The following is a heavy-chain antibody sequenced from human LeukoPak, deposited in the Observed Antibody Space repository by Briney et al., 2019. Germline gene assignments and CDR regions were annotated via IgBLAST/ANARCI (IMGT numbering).Heavy chain of an antibody. J-gene: IGHJ4*02. Sequence: SETLSLTCAVYGGSFSGYYWSWIRQPPGKGLEWIGEINHSGSTNYNPSLKSRVTISVDKSKNQFSLKLSSVTAADTAVYYCARGSHGYTVDYWGQGTLVTVSS. V-gene: IGHV4-34*01. CDR2: INHSGST. CDR1: GGSFSGYY. CDR3: ARGSHGYTVDY. D-gene: IGHD5-18*01.